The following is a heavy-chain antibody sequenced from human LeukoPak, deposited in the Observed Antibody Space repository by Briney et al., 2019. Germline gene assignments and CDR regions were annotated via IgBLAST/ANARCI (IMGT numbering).Heavy chain of an antibody. CDR3: AKDGRYYDNRGYSSLDY. CDR1: GFTFSSYA. CDR2: ISYDGSNK. Sequence: PGGSLRLSCAASGFTFSSYAMHWVRQAPGKGLEWVAVISYDGSNKYYADSVKGRFTISRDNSKNTLYVQLNSLRAEDTAVYYCAKDGRYYDNRGYSSLDYWGQGTLVTVSS. V-gene: IGHV3-30*04. J-gene: IGHJ4*02. D-gene: IGHD3-22*01.